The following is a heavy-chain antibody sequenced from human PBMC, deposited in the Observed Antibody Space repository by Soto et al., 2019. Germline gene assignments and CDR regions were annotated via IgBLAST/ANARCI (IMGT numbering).Heavy chain of an antibody. D-gene: IGHD6-13*01. Sequence: GGSLRLSCAASGFTFSSYGMHWVRQAPGKGLEWVAVISYDGSNKYYADSVKGRFTISRDNSKNTLYLQMNSLRAEDTAVYYCARCGGGAAAGSLYWFDPWGQGTLVTVSS. J-gene: IGHJ5*02. V-gene: IGHV3-30*03. CDR3: ARCGGGAAAGSLYWFDP. CDR1: GFTFSSYG. CDR2: ISYDGSNK.